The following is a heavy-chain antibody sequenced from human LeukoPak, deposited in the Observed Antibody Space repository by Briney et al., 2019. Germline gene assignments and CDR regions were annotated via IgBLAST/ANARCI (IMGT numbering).Heavy chain of an antibody. CDR2: INPSGGST. J-gene: IGHJ3*02. D-gene: IGHD1-26*01. CDR3: AREGLSGAFDI. V-gene: IGHV1-46*01. Sequence: ASVKVSCNASGYTFTSYYMHWVRQAPGQGLEWMGIINPSGGSTSYAQKFQGRVTMTRDTSTSTVYMELSSLRSEDTAVYYCAREGLSGAFDIWGQGTMVTVSS. CDR1: GYTFTSYY.